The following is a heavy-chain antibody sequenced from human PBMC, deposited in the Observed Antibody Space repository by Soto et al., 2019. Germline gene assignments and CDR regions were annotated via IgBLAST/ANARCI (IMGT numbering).Heavy chain of an antibody. CDR2: IIPIFGTA. J-gene: IGHJ4*02. V-gene: IGHV1-69*01. CDR3: ARRVTAYCGGDCYFPTNLGPLD. D-gene: IGHD2-21*02. CDR1: GGTFSSYA. Sequence: QVQLVQSGAEVKKPGSSVKVSCKASGGTFSSYAISWVRQAPGQGLEWMGGIIPIFGTANYAQKFQGRVTITADESTSTAYMELSSLRSEDTAVYYCARRVTAYCGGDCYFPTNLGPLDWGQGTLVTVSS.